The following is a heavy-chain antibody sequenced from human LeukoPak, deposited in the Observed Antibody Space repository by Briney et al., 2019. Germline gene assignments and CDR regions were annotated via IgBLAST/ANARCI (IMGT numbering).Heavy chain of an antibody. V-gene: IGHV4-59*01. Sequence: SETLSLTCTVSGGSISSSYWSWIRQPPRTGLEWIGYIYYSGRTNYNPYPKSRVTISVDSSKNEFSLKLSSVTAADTAVYYCARGGGYSYGYIEYYFDYWGQGTLVTVSS. J-gene: IGHJ4*02. CDR2: IYYSGRT. CDR3: ARGGGYSYGYIEYYFDY. D-gene: IGHD5-18*01. CDR1: GGSISSSY.